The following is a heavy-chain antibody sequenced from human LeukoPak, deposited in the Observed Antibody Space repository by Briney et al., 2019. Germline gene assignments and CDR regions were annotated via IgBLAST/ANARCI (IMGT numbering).Heavy chain of an antibody. J-gene: IGHJ4*02. D-gene: IGHD5/OR15-5a*01. CDR3: AKCHIRMSTVCFFDA. CDR1: GSSFSSYV. V-gene: IGHV3-23*01. Sequence: GESLRLSCAASGSSFSSYVMSWVRQAPGKGLEWVSGIGVRGDDTYYADSVKGRFTISRDNSDNTLYLQMNSLRAEDTAIYYCAKCHIRMSTVCFFDAWGQGTRVTVSS. CDR2: IGVRGDDT.